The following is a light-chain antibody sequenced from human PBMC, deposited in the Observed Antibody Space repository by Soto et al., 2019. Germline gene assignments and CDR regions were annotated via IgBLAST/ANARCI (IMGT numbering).Light chain of an antibody. Sequence: EIVLTQSPVTLSLSPGETSTLSCMASQTLSNSFIAWYQQKPGQAPRLLIYGASNRATGVPARFSGSGSGTDFTLTISSLEPEDFALYYCQQRNTWPPITFGQGTRLEIK. CDR2: GAS. CDR1: QTLSNSF. J-gene: IGKJ5*01. CDR3: QQRNTWPPIT. V-gene: IGKV3-11*01.